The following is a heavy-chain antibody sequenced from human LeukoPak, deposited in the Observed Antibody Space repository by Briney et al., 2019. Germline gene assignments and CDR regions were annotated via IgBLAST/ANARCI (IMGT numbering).Heavy chain of an antibody. CDR3: AREWPYSSSWSSFDY. J-gene: IGHJ4*02. CDR1: GFTFSSYS. Sequence: GGSLRLSCAASGFTFSSYSMNWVRQAPGKGLEWVSSISSSSSYIYYADSVKGRFTISRDNAENSLYLQMNSLRAEDTAVYYCAREWPYSSSWSSFDYWGQGTLVTVSS. D-gene: IGHD6-13*01. V-gene: IGHV3-21*01. CDR2: ISSSSSYI.